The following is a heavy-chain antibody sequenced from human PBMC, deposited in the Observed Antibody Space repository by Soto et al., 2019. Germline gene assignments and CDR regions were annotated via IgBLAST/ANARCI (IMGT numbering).Heavy chain of an antibody. J-gene: IGHJ6*02. V-gene: IGHV4-59*01. CDR1: GGSISSYY. D-gene: IGHD3-10*01. CDR2: IYYSGST. Sequence: PSETLSLTCTVSGGSISSYYWSWIRQPPGKGLEWIGYIYYSGSTNYNPSLKSRVTISVDTSKNQFSLRLSSVTAADTAVYYCARDFGEGGMDVWGQGTTVTVSS. CDR3: ARDFGEGGMDV.